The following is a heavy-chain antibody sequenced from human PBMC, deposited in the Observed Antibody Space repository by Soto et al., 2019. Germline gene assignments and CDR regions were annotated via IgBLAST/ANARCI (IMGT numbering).Heavy chain of an antibody. CDR2: INPSGGST. Sequence: ASVKVSCKASGYTFTSYYMHWVRQAPGQGLERMGIINPSGGSTSYAQKFQGRVTMTRDTSTSTVYMELSSLRSEDTAVYYCARDFADYYGSGPVDDTLGNYYYMDVWGKGTTVTVSS. CDR1: GYTFTSYY. CDR3: ARDFADYYGSGPVDDTLGNYYYMDV. D-gene: IGHD3-10*01. J-gene: IGHJ6*03. V-gene: IGHV1-46*03.